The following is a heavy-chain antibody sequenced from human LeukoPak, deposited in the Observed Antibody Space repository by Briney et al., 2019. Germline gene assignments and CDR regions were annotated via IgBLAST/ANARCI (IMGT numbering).Heavy chain of an antibody. D-gene: IGHD5-24*01. CDR3: ASSSGSRDSYNSTFFDY. J-gene: IGHJ4*02. Sequence: SVKLSCKASGGTFSSYAISCVRRAPGQGLERMGRIIPIFGIANYAQKYQGRVTITAAKSTSTSYMQLSSLRSEDTAVYYCASSSGSRDSYNSTFFDYWGQGTLVTVSS. V-gene: IGHV1-69*04. CDR2: IIPIFGIA. CDR1: GGTFSSYA.